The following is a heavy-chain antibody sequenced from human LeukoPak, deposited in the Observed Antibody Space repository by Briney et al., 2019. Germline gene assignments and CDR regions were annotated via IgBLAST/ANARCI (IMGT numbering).Heavy chain of an antibody. CDR2: IYSSGST. J-gene: IGHJ6*02. Sequence: SETLSLTCTVSAGSISSYYWSWIRQPPGKGLEWIGYIYSSGSTNYNPSLKSRVTISVDTSKNQFSLKLSSVAAADTAVYYCARVDEGGYYYYGMDVWGQGTTVTVSS. CDR1: AGSISSYY. CDR3: ARVDEGGYYYYGMDV. V-gene: IGHV4-59*01. D-gene: IGHD3-16*01.